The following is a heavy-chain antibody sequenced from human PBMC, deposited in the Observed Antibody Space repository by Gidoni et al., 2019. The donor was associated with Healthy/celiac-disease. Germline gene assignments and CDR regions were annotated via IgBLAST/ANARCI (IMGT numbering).Heavy chain of an antibody. V-gene: IGHV3-66*01. CDR2: IYSDGST. CDR3: ARVRRPDY. J-gene: IGHJ4*02. Sequence: EVQLVESGGGLVQPGWSLRRSCAASGFTVSSNYMSWVRQAAGKGLGWVSGIYSDGSTNYADSVKGRFTITRDNAKNTLYLKMNSLRDEDTAVYYCARVRRPDYWGQGTLVTVSS. CDR1: GFTVSSNY.